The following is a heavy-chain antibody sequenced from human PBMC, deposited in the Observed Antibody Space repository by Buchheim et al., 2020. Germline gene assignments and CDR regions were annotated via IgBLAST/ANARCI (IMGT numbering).Heavy chain of an antibody. J-gene: IGHJ4*02. CDR1: SGSISSSTNY. V-gene: IGHV4-61*02. CDR3: ARMREGSRTYDY. Sequence: QEQLQESGPGLVKPSQTLSLTCTISSGSISSSTNYWSWIRQPAGKGLEWIGRIYRSGSTNYNPFLKSRVTISVDPSKNQFSLKVRSVTAADTAVYYCARMREGSRTYDYWGQGTL. D-gene: IGHD1-26*01. CDR2: IYRSGST.